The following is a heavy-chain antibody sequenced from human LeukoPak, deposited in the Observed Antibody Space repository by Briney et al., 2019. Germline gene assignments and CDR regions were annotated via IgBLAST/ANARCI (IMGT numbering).Heavy chain of an antibody. CDR3: AKVMVRGVRDYFDY. Sequence: GGSLRLSCAASGFTVSSNYMSWVRQAPGKGLEWVSVIYSGGSTYYADSVKGRFTISRDNSKNTLYLQMNSLRAEDTAVYYCAKVMVRGVRDYFDYWGQGTLVTVSS. CDR1: GFTVSSNY. D-gene: IGHD3-10*01. CDR2: IYSGGST. V-gene: IGHV3-53*01. J-gene: IGHJ4*02.